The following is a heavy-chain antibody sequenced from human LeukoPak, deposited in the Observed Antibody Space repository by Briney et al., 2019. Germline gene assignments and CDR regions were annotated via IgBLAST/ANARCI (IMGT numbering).Heavy chain of an antibody. Sequence: KPSETLSLTCTVSGGSINNYYWSWIRQPPGKGLEWIGYTYYRGSTNYNPSLESRVTFSVDTSKNQFSLKLNSVTAADTAVYYCARGGDYGDLRYFDYWGQGTLVTVSS. J-gene: IGHJ4*02. D-gene: IGHD4-17*01. CDR2: TYYRGST. V-gene: IGHV4-59*01. CDR1: GGSINNYY. CDR3: ARGGDYGDLRYFDY.